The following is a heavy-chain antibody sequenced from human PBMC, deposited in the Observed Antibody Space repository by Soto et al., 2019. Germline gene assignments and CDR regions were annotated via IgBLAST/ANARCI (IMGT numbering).Heavy chain of an antibody. Sequence: PEGSLRLSCAASGFGFSSYAMTWVRQPPGKGLEWVSGISGSGESAYYAGSVKGRFTISRDNSKNTLYLQMNSLRTEDTAVYYCAKEDSRSWAVLSWYFDLWGRGTLVTVSS. CDR2: ISGSGESA. D-gene: IGHD6-13*01. CDR3: AKEDSRSWAVLSWYFDL. V-gene: IGHV3-23*01. CDR1: GFGFSSYA. J-gene: IGHJ2*01.